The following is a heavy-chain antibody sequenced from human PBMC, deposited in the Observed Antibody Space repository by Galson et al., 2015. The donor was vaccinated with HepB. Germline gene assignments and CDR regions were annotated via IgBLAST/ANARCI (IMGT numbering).Heavy chain of an antibody. CDR2: ISAYNGNT. V-gene: IGHV1-18*04. CDR3: ARDPWSYGWGSDNFDY. J-gene: IGHJ4*02. CDR1: GYTFTSYG. Sequence: SVKVSCKASGYTFTSYGISWVRQAPGQGLEWMGCISAYNGNTNYAQKLQGRVTITTDTSTNTAYMEMRSLRYDDTAVYYCARDPWSYGWGSDNFDYWGQGTLVTVSS. D-gene: IGHD3-10*01.